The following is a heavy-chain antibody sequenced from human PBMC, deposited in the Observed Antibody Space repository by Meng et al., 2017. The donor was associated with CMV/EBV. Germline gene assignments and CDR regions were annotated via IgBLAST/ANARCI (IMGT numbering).Heavy chain of an antibody. Sequence: SGSTLVKPTQTLTLTCTFSGFSLSPSGMCVSWVRQPPGKALEWLALIDWDDDKYYSTSLKTRLTISKDTSKNQVVLTMTNMDPVDTATYYCARITLYSSSWPSFDPWGQGTLVTVSS. D-gene: IGHD6-13*01. J-gene: IGHJ5*02. CDR3: ARITLYSSSWPSFDP. CDR2: IDWDDDK. CDR1: GFSLSPSGMC. V-gene: IGHV2-70*20.